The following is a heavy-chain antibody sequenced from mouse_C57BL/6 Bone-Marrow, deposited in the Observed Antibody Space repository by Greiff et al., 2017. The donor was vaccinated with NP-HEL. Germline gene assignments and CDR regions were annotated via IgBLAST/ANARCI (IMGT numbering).Heavy chain of an antibody. CDR2: IDPENGDT. J-gene: IGHJ2*01. D-gene: IGHD1-1*01. CDR3: TTKDYGSSPYYFDY. CDR1: GFNIKDDY. Sequence: VQLQQSGAELVRPGASVKLSCTASGFNIKDDYMHWVKQRPEQGLEWIGWIDPENGDTEYASKFQGKATITADTSSNTAYRQLSSLTSEDTAVYYCTTKDYGSSPYYFDYWGQGTTLTVSS. V-gene: IGHV14-4*01.